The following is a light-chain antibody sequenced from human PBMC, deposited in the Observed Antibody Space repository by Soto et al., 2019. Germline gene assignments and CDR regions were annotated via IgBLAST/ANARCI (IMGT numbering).Light chain of an antibody. CDR2: DVS. Sequence: QSALTQPPSVSGSPGQSITISCTGTSSDVGGYNYVSWYQQHPGKAPKLMIYDVSNWPSGVSNRFSGSKSGNTASLTISGLQAEDEADYYCSSYTSSSPLFGGGTKLTVL. CDR1: SSDVGGYNY. J-gene: IGLJ2*01. CDR3: SSYTSSSPL. V-gene: IGLV2-14*01.